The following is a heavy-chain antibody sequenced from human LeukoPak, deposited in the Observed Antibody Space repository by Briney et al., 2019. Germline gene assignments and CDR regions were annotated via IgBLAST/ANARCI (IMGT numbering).Heavy chain of an antibody. CDR2: FDPEDGET. J-gene: IGHJ4*02. V-gene: IGHV1-24*01. CDR1: GYTLTELS. CDR3: ATVGGVAGAPFDY. D-gene: IGHD3-16*01. Sequence: GASVKVSCKVSGYTLTELSMHWVRQAPGKGLEWMGGFDPEDGETIYAQKFQGRVTMTEDTSTDTAHMELSSLRSEDTAVYYCATVGGVAGAPFDYWGQGTLVTVSS.